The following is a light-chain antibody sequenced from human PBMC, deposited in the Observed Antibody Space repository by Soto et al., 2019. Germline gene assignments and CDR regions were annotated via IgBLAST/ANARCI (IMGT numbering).Light chain of an antibody. CDR2: DAS. Sequence: DIPMTQSPSTLSASVGDRVTITCRASQSISSWLAWYQQKPGKAPNLLIYDASNLESGVPSRFSGSGSETEFTLTISSLQPDDSATYYCQQYNDYSWTFGQGTKVEIK. CDR1: QSISSW. V-gene: IGKV1-5*01. CDR3: QQYNDYSWT. J-gene: IGKJ1*01.